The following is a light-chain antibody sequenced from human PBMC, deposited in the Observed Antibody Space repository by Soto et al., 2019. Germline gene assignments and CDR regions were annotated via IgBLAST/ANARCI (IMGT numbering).Light chain of an antibody. Sequence: ENVLTQSPGTLSLSPGDTATLSCRASQTIFNSYLAWYQQKPGQAPRLLIYGASSRATGIPDRFSGGGSGTDFSLTIARLEPEDFAVYYCQHYGSSYTFGQGTKLEMK. J-gene: IGKJ2*01. CDR3: QHYGSSYT. CDR2: GAS. CDR1: QTIFNSY. V-gene: IGKV3-20*01.